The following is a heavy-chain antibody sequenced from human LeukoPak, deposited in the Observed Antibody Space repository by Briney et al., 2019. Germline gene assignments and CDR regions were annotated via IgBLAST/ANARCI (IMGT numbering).Heavy chain of an antibody. Sequence: GGSLRLSCAASGFIFSSCEMSWVRQAPGKGLEWVSVISGSGGSTYYTDSVKGRFTISRDNSKNTLYLQMNSLRAEDTAVYYCAKDSNYYDSSGYDYVGGVDYWGQGTLVTVSS. CDR3: AKDSNYYDSSGYDYVGGVDY. CDR2: ISGSGGST. D-gene: IGHD3-22*01. J-gene: IGHJ4*02. CDR1: GFIFSSCE. V-gene: IGHV3-23*01.